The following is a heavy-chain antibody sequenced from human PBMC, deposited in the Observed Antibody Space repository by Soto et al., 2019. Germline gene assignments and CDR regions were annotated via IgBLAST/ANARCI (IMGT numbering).Heavy chain of an antibody. Sequence: PSETLSLTCAVSGGSISSGGYSWSWIRQPPGKGLEWIGYIYHSGSTYYNPSLKSRVTISVDRSKNQFSLKLSSVTAADTAVYYCARVWVSYSSSFGGWFDPWGQGTLVTVSS. D-gene: IGHD6-13*01. CDR3: ARVWVSYSSSFGGWFDP. J-gene: IGHJ5*02. CDR2: IYHSGST. V-gene: IGHV4-30-2*01. CDR1: GGSISSGGYS.